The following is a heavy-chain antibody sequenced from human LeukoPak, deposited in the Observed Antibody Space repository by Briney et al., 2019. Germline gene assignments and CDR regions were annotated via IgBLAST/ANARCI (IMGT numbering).Heavy chain of an antibody. CDR1: GYTFTGYY. D-gene: IGHD3-10*01. CDR3: ARDYYDSGHYFGY. CDR2: INPNSGGT. V-gene: IGHV1-2*02. J-gene: IGHJ4*02. Sequence: ASVKVSCKASGYTFTGYYMHWVRQAPGQGLEWMGWINPNSGGTNYAQKFQGRVTMTRDTSISTVYMELSSLRSDDTALYYCARDYYDSGHYFGYWGQGTLVTVSS.